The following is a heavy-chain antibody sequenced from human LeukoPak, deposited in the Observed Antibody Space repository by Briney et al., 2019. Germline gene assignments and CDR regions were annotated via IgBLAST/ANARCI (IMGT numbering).Heavy chain of an antibody. CDR2: IYYSGST. D-gene: IGHD1-26*01. CDR3: ARRGRIVGATSYYYYGMDV. Sequence: SETLSLTCTVSGGSISSYYWSWIRQPPGKGLEWIGYIYYSGSTNYNPSLKSRVTISVDTSKNQFSLKLSSVTAADTAVYYCARRGRIVGATSYYYYGMDVWGQGTTVTVSS. J-gene: IGHJ6*02. CDR1: GGSISSYY. V-gene: IGHV4-59*01.